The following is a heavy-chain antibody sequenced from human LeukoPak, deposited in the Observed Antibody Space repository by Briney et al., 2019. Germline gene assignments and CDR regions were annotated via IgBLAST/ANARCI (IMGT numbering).Heavy chain of an antibody. Sequence: MASETLSLTCAVSGYSISSGYYWGGIRQPPGKGVEWIGSIYRSGSTYYTPSLKSRVTISADTSKNQFSLKLSSVTAADTAVYYCARHGLGYCSSTSCYNKGYYFDYWGQGTLVTVSS. CDR3: ARHGLGYCSSTSCYNKGYYFDY. D-gene: IGHD2-2*01. J-gene: IGHJ4*02. CDR2: IYRSGST. V-gene: IGHV4-38-2*01. CDR1: GYSISSGYY.